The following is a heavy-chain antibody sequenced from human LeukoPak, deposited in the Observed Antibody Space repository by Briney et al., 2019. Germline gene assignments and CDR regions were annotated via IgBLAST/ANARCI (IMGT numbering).Heavy chain of an antibody. V-gene: IGHV3-21*01. CDR2: ISSSSSYI. J-gene: IGHJ4*02. D-gene: IGHD1-1*01. CDR1: GFTFSSYS. CDR3: ARDYRQLERPEDDY. Sequence: PGGSLRLSCAASGFTFSSYSMNWVRQAPGKGLEWVSSISSSSSYIYYADSVKGRFTISRDNAKNSLYLQMNSLRAEDTAVYYCARDYRQLERPEDDYWGQGTLVTVSS.